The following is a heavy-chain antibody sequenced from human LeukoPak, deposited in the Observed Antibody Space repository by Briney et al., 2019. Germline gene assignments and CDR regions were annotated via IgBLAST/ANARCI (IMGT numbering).Heavy chain of an antibody. D-gene: IGHD3-16*02. CDR1: GDSISNYF. CDR2: IYSSGTT. Sequence: SETLSLTCTVSGDSISNYFWTWIRQPAGKGLEWIGRIYSSGTTNYNPSLKSRVTISVDTSKNQFSLKLSSVTAADTAVYYCARGDKAVTFGGVIVPFDPWGQGTLVTVSS. J-gene: IGHJ5*02. V-gene: IGHV4-4*07. CDR3: ARGDKAVTFGGVIVPFDP.